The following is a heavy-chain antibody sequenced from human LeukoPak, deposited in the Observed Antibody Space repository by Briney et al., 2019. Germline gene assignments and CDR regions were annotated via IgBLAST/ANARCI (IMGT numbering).Heavy chain of an antibody. CDR2: IYYSGST. CDR3: ARDLAKGFDY. J-gene: IGHJ4*02. Sequence: PSETLSLTCTVSGGSISSYYWSWIRQPPGKGLEWIGYIYYSGSTNYNPSLKSRVTISVDTSKNQFSLKLSSVTAAGAAVYYCARDLAKGFDYWGQGTLVTVSS. CDR1: GGSISSYY. V-gene: IGHV4-59*01.